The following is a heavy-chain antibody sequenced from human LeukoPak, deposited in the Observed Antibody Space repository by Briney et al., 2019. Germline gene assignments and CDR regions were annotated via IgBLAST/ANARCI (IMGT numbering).Heavy chain of an antibody. CDR2: IYYSGST. D-gene: IGHD5-12*01. CDR3: ARLDSGYGKYYFDY. Sequence: PSETLSLTCTVSGGSISRYYWSWIRQSPGKGLEWIGYIYYSGSTDYNPSLKSRVSISVDTSKNQFYLKLTSVTAADTAVYYCARLDSGYGKYYFDYWGQGTLVTVSS. CDR1: GGSISRYY. J-gene: IGHJ4*02. V-gene: IGHV4-59*08.